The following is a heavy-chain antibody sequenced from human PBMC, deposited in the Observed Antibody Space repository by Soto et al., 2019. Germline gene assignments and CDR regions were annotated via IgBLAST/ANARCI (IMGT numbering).Heavy chain of an antibody. CDR1: QYNFTNYC. Sequence: ASVKVSCKASQYNFTNYCIHWVRQAPGQGLEWMGIINPRGGRTNYAQRFQGRVSMTRDTSTSTVYMELSSLRSEDTAVYYCARALYDTDSLPVGAEARYHTMDVWGQGTTVTVSS. CDR3: ARALYDTDSLPVGAEARYHTMDV. CDR2: INPRGGRT. D-gene: IGHD3-22*01. V-gene: IGHV1-46*01. J-gene: IGHJ6*02.